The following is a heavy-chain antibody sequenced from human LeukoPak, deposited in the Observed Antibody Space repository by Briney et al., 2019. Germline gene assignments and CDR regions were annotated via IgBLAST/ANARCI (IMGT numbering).Heavy chain of an antibody. D-gene: IGHD5-24*01. CDR2: INPNGGGT. Sequence: TAVQVSCKSSGYLFTGYYVHWARQAPGQGLEWMGWINPNGGGTNYAQRFQGRVTMTRDTSISTAYMELVSLRFDDTAVYYCARAAGYNYNLDFWGQGTLVTVSS. J-gene: IGHJ4*02. CDR1: GYLFTGYY. V-gene: IGHV1-2*02. CDR3: ARAAGYNYNLDF.